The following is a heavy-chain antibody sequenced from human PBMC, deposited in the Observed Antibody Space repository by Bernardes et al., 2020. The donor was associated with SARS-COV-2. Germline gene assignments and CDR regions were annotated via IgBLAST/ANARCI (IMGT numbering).Heavy chain of an antibody. CDR2: ISYDGSNK. CDR3: AKDLSGRYVFQAYYYYYGMDV. J-gene: IGHJ6*02. D-gene: IGHD3-16*01. CDR1: GFTFSSYG. V-gene: IGHV3-30*18. Sequence: GGSLRLSCAASGFTFSSYGMHWVRQAPGKGLEWVAVISYDGSNKYYADSVKGRFTISRDNSKNTLYLQMNSLRAEDTAVYYCAKDLSGRYVFQAYYYYYGMDVWGQGTTVTVSS.